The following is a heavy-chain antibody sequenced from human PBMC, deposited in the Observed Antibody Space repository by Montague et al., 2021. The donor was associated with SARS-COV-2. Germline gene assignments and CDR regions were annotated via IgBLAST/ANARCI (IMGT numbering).Heavy chain of an antibody. D-gene: IGHD6-19*01. CDR2: ISSSGSTI. J-gene: IGHJ4*02. V-gene: IGHV3-48*03. CDR1: GFTFSSYE. CDR3: ARDGALYSSGWWGGDFDY. Sequence: SLRLSFSASGFTFSSYEMNWVRQAPGKGLEWVSYISSSGSTIYYADSVKGRFTISRDNAKSSLYLQMNSLRAEDTAVYYCARDGALYSSGWWGGDFDYWGQGTLVTISS.